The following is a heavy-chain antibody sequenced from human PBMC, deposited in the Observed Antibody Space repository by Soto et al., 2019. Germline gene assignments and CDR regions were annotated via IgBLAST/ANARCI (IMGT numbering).Heavy chain of an antibody. CDR2: ISNSGGDT. D-gene: IGHD1-26*01. J-gene: IGHJ4*02. V-gene: IGHV3-23*01. CDR3: AKETYSGSYYFDY. CDR1: GFIFSSYA. Sequence: GGSLRLSCAASGFIFSSYAMSWVRQAPGKGLEWVSGISNSGGDTYYADSVKGRFAISRDNSKNTLYLQMNSLRAEDTAVYYCAKETYSGSYYFDYWGQGILGTVSS.